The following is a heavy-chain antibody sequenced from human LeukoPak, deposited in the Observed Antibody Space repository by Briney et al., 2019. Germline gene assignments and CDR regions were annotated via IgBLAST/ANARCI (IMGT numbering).Heavy chain of an antibody. CDR3: AKGLNRGVVIMPAGQMDV. CDR2: ISGSGGST. V-gene: IGHV3-23*01. J-gene: IGHJ6*04. CDR1: GFTFSSYA. Sequence: GGSLRLSCAASGFTFSSYAMSCVRQAPGKGLEWLSSISGSGGSTYYADSVKGRFTISRDNSMNTLYLQMHSLRAEDMAVYYCAKGLNRGVVIMPAGQMDVWGKGTTVTISS. D-gene: IGHD2-2*01.